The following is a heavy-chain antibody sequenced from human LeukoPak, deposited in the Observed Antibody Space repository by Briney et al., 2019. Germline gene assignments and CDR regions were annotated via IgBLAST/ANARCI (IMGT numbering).Heavy chain of an antibody. Sequence: PGGSLRLSCAASGFTFSSYSMNWVRQAPGKGLEWVSSISSSSSYIYYADSVKGRFTISRDNAKNSLYLQMNSLRAEDTAVYYCARDKVVPAPPHVYGMDVWGQGTTVTVSS. CDR1: GFTFSSYS. CDR2: ISSSSSYI. D-gene: IGHD2-2*01. V-gene: IGHV3-21*04. CDR3: ARDKVVPAPPHVYGMDV. J-gene: IGHJ6*02.